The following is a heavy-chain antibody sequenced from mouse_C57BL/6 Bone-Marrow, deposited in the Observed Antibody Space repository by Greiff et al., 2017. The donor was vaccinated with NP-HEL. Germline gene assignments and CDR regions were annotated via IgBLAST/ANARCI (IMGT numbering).Heavy chain of an antibody. CDR2: IHPSDSDT. CDR1: GYTFTSYW. CDR3: SIWNYYGSSLSYYAMDY. V-gene: IGHV1-74*01. D-gene: IGHD1-1*01. J-gene: IGHJ4*01. Sequence: QVQLQQPGAELVKPGASVKVSCKASGYTFTSYWMHWVKQRPGQGLEWIGRIHPSDSDTNYNQKVKGKATLTVDKSTSTAYMQIHILTSEDSAVYYCSIWNYYGSSLSYYAMDYWGQGTSVTVSS.